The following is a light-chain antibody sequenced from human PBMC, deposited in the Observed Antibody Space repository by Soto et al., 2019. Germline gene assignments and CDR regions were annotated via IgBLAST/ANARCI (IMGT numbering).Light chain of an antibody. CDR2: EVS. CDR3: MQSTQLPPP. Sequence: EIVLTQSPLSLSVTPGEPSSMSCRSSERLVQDNGFYFLNWYLQKPGQSPQLLIYEVSTRVSGVPDRFSGSGSGTDFTLEISRVETDDVGIYYCMQSTQLPPPFGQGTRLEIK. J-gene: IGKJ5*01. V-gene: IGKV2D-29*02. CDR1: ERLVQDNGFYF.